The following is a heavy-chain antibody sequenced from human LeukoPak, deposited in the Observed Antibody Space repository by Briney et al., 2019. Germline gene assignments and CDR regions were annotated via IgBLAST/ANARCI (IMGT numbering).Heavy chain of an antibody. Sequence: SETLSLTCAVYGGSFSAYYWNWIRQPPGKGLEWIGEINHSGSTNYNPSLKSRVTISVDTSKNQFSLKLSSVTAADTAVYYCARSNGGTTDFDYWGQGTLVTVSS. J-gene: IGHJ4*02. CDR3: ARSNGGTTDFDY. CDR1: GGSFSAYY. D-gene: IGHD1-1*01. CDR2: INHSGST. V-gene: IGHV4-34*01.